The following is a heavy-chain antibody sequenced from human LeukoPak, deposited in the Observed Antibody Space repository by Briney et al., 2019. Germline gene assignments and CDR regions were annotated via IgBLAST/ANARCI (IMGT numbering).Heavy chain of an antibody. J-gene: IGHJ4*02. CDR2: ISSNSKYT. Sequence: GGSLRLSCAASGFMFSDYFMSWIRQAPGKELEWISYISSNSKYTKYADSVKGRFAISRDNAKKSLYLQMNSLRAEDTAVYYCARDNGNKYYFDYWGQGTLVTVSS. V-gene: IGHV3-11*05. CDR1: GFMFSDYF. CDR3: ARDNGNKYYFDY. D-gene: IGHD2-8*01.